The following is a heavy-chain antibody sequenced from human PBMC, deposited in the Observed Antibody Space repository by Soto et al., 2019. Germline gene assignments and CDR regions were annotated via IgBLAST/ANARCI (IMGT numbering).Heavy chain of an antibody. CDR2: ISSSSSYI. D-gene: IGHD3-3*01. Sequence: PGGSLRLSCAASGFTFSSYSMNWVRQAPGKGLEWVSSISSSSSYIYYADSVKGRFTISRDNAKNSLYLQMNSLRAEDTAVYYCARDHPSYYDFWSGYYSPLDYWGEGTLVTVSS. CDR1: GFTFSSYS. J-gene: IGHJ4*02. CDR3: ARDHPSYYDFWSGYYSPLDY. V-gene: IGHV3-21*01.